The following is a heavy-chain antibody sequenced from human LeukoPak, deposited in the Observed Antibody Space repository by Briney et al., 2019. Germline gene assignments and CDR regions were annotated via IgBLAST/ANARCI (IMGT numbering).Heavy chain of an antibody. Sequence: PGGSLRLSCAASGFTFSDYNMHWVRQAPGKGLEWVAVISYDGSNKYYADSVKGRFTISRDNSKNTLYLQLNSLRPEDTAVYYCVRGGASRPDFWGQGTLVTVSS. CDR3: VRGGASRPDF. CDR1: GFTFSDYN. CDR2: ISYDGSNK. V-gene: IGHV3-30*03. D-gene: IGHD6-6*01. J-gene: IGHJ4*02.